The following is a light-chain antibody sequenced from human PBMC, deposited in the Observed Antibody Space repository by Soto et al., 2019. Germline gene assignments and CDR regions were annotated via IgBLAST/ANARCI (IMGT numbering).Light chain of an antibody. J-gene: IGLJ1*01. CDR1: SSDVGGYYY. CDR3: SSYTSSNTFYV. V-gene: IGLV2-14*01. Sequence: QSVLTQPASVSGSPGQAITISCTETSSDVGGYYYVSWYQHHPGKGPKLMIYQVSNRPSGVSNRFSGSKTGNTASLTISGLQAEDEADYYCSSYTSSNTFYVFGTGTKVTVL. CDR2: QVS.